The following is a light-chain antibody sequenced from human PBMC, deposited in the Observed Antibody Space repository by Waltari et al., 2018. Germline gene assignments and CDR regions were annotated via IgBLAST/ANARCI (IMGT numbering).Light chain of an antibody. CDR3: QSYDTTLSVV. Sequence: QSVLTQPPSVSGAPGQKVTISCTGSGSNIGAGYDVHWYQQLPRAAPKLLIYVTSVRPVGFPDRFFGPTSGTAASLAITGLQAEDEADYYCQSYDTTLSVVFGGGTKLTVL. J-gene: IGLJ3*02. V-gene: IGLV1-40*01. CDR1: GSNIGAGYD. CDR2: VTS.